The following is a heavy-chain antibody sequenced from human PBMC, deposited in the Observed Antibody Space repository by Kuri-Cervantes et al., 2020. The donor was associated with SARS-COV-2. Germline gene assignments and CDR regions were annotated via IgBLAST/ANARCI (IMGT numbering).Heavy chain of an antibody. J-gene: IGHJ3*02. D-gene: IGHD3-16*02. CDR2: IKSKTDGGTT. Sequence: GESLKISCAASGFTFSNAWMSWVRQAPGKGLEWVGRIKSKTDGGTTDYAAPVKGRFTISRDDSKNTLYLQMNSLKTEDTAVYYCTTGYYDYVWGSYRPDAFDIWGQGTMVTVSS. V-gene: IGHV3-15*01. CDR1: GFTFSNAW. CDR3: TTGYYDYVWGSYRPDAFDI.